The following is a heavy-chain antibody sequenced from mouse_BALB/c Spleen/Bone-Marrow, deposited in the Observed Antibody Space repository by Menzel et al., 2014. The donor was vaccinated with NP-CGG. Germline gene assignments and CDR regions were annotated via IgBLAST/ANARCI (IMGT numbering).Heavy chain of an antibody. Sequence: VQLQQPGAELVKPGASVKLSCTASGLNFTDSYMHWVKQRPEQGLEWIGRIDPVNGNTKYDPKFQGKASRTADTSSNTAYLQLSSLKSEDTAVYYCASYVYGYYFDYWGQGTPLTVSS. CDR1: GLNFTDSY. D-gene: IGHD2-2*01. J-gene: IGHJ2*01. V-gene: IGHV14-3*02. CDR2: IDPVNGNT. CDR3: ASYVYGYYFDY.